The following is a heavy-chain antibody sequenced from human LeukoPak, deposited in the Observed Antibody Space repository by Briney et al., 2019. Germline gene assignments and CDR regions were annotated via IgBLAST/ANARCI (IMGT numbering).Heavy chain of an antibody. Sequence: PGGSLRLSCAASGFTFSSYAMHWVRQAPGKGLEWVAVISYDGSNKYYADSVKGRFTISRDNAKNSLYLQMNSLRAEDTAVYYCAGAVAGTMYYYYYYMDVWGKGTTVTVSS. J-gene: IGHJ6*03. V-gene: IGHV3-30*04. CDR3: AGAVAGTMYYYYYYMDV. CDR2: ISYDGSNK. CDR1: GFTFSSYA. D-gene: IGHD6-19*01.